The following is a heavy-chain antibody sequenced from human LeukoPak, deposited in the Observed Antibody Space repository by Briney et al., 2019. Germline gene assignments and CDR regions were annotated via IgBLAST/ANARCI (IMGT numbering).Heavy chain of an antibody. CDR2: ISAYNGNT. CDR1: GYTFTSYG. V-gene: IGHV1-18*01. D-gene: IGHD3-16*01. Sequence: ASVKVSCKASGYTFTSYGISWVRQAPGQGLEWMGWISAYNGNTNYAQKLQGRVTMTTDTSTSTAYMELRSLRSDDTAVYYCARDSFSSYYDYVWGIPTHGDYWGEGTLVTVSS. J-gene: IGHJ4*02. CDR3: ARDSFSSYYDYVWGIPTHGDY.